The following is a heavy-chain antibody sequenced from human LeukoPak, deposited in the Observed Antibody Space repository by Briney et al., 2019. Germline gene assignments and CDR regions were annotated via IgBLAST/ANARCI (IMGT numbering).Heavy chain of an antibody. CDR3: ARVRGSELYYYYGMDV. CDR1: GFTFSSYW. D-gene: IGHD3-10*01. Sequence: PGGSLRLSCAASGFTFSSYWMSWVRQAPGKGLEWVANIKQDGSEKYYVDSVKGRFTISRDNAKNSLYLQMNSLRAEDTAVYYCARVRGSELYYYYGMDVWGQGTTVTVSS. V-gene: IGHV3-7*01. J-gene: IGHJ6*02. CDR2: IKQDGSEK.